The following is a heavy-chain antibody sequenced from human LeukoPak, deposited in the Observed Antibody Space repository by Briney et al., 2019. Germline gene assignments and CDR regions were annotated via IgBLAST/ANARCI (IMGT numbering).Heavy chain of an antibody. J-gene: IGHJ4*02. CDR3: ARGRLLWFGELLGFDY. D-gene: IGHD3-10*01. Sequence: SETLSLTCTVSGLSISSSSYGWGWVREPPGKGLEWIGSIYYSVSTYYHPSLKSRVTISVDTSNNQLSLKLSSVTAADTAVYYCARGRLLWFGELLGFDYWGQGTLVTVSS. V-gene: IGHV4-39*01. CDR1: GLSISSSSYG. CDR2: IYYSVST.